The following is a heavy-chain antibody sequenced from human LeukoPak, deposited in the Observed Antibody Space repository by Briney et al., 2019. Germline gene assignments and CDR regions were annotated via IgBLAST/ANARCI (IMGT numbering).Heavy chain of an antibody. Sequence: SETLSLTCSISGVSISTYYWSWLRQPPGKGLEWVGNIYTSGSTNYNPSLKSRVTISVDTSRNQFSLKLGSVTAADTAVYYCARQAPPTYCSSSSCYYFDYWGQGTLVTVSS. CDR2: IYTSGST. J-gene: IGHJ4*02. CDR1: GVSISTYY. V-gene: IGHV4-4*09. D-gene: IGHD2-2*01. CDR3: ARQAPPTYCSSSSCYYFDY.